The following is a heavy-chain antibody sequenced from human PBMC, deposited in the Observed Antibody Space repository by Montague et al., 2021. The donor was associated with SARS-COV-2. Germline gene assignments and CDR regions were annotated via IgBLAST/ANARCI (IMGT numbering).Heavy chain of an antibody. Sequence: CAISGDSVSSDTAAWRWIRQSPSRGLEWQGRTFYRSQWHTDSAASVRSRISFSGDISKNQFSLHLNSVTPADTAIYYCARDGDYGGTWYSFLQNWGQGTLVIVSS. CDR1: GDSVSSDTAA. J-gene: IGHJ1*01. CDR2: TFYRSQWHT. V-gene: IGHV6-1*01. D-gene: IGHD4-17*01. CDR3: ARDGDYGGTWYSFLQN.